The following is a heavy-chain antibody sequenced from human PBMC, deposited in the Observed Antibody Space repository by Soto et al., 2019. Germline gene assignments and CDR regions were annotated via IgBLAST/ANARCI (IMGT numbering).Heavy chain of an antibody. Sequence: EVQLVESGGDLVKPGGSLRLSCTASGFTFYNTWMSWVRQAPGKGLEWVGRAKSKTDGGATDYTAPVKGRFTISRDDSQNTLYLQMNSLQTDDTAVYYCTTDRRSGYDPQFDFWGQGTLVTVSS. V-gene: IGHV3-15*01. D-gene: IGHD5-12*01. J-gene: IGHJ4*02. CDR3: TTDRRSGYDPQFDF. CDR2: AKSKTDGGAT. CDR1: GFTFYNTW.